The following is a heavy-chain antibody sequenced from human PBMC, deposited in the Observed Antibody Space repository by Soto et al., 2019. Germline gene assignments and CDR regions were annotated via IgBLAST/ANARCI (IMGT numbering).Heavy chain of an antibody. D-gene: IGHD4-17*01. CDR3: ASKTTTVTTFNY. Sequence: PSETLSLTCAVYGGSFSGCYWSWIRQPPGKGLEWIGEINHSGSTNYNPSLKSRVTISVDTSKNQFSLKLSSVTAADTAVYYCASKTTTVTTFNYWGQGTLVTVSS. J-gene: IGHJ4*02. V-gene: IGHV4-34*01. CDR1: GGSFSGCY. CDR2: INHSGST.